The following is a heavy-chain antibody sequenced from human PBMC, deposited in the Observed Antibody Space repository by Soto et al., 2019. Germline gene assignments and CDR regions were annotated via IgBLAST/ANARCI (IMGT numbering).Heavy chain of an antibody. V-gene: IGHV4-31*03. Sequence: QVQLQESGPGLVKPSQTLSLTCTVSGGSISSGGYYWSWIRQHPGKGLEWIGYIYYSGSTYYNPSLKSRVTMSVDTSKNQSYLKLSSVTAADTAVYYCARVGDVYYYYGMDVWGQGTTVTVSS. J-gene: IGHJ6*02. D-gene: IGHD2-21*01. CDR1: GGSISSGGYY. CDR3: ARVGDVYYYYGMDV. CDR2: IYYSGST.